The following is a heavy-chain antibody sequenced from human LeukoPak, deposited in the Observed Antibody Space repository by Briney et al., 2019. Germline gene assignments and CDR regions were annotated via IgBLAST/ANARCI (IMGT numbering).Heavy chain of an antibody. J-gene: IGHJ4*02. V-gene: IGHV3-23*01. CDR2: ISGSGDST. D-gene: IGHD3-10*01. CDR1: GFTFSSSA. Sequence: PPGGSLRLFCAASGFTFSSSAMSWIRQAPGKGLELVSAISGSGDSTHYADSVKGRFTISRDNSKNALYLQMNSLRAEDTAEYFCARERWFGELLSSDYWGQGTLVTVSS. CDR3: ARERWFGELLSSDY.